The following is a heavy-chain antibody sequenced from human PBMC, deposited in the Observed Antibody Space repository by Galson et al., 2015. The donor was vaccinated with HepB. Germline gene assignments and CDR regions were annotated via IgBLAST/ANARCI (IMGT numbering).Heavy chain of an antibody. D-gene: IGHD6-19*01. CDR2: IRGSGGNT. Sequence: SLRLSCAASGFTFSSHAISWVRQGPGKGLEWVSAIRGSGGNTYYVDSVKGRFTISRDSSKNTLYLQMNRLRAEDTAVYYCVKARELSSGWPFDYWGQGTLVTVSS. CDR1: GFTFSSHA. CDR3: VKARELSSGWPFDY. V-gene: IGHV3-23*01. J-gene: IGHJ4*02.